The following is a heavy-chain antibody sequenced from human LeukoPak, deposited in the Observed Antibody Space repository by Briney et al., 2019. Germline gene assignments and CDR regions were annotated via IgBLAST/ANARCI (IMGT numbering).Heavy chain of an antibody. V-gene: IGHV3-74*01. CDR1: GFTFSRYW. J-gene: IGHJ4*02. Sequence: GGSLRLSCEASGFTFSRYWMHWVRQALGKGLVWVSRVNNDGSGTNYADSVKGRFIISRDNAKNTLYLQMSSLRAEDTAVYYCAREGDVVDTIGSFDYWGQGTLVTVSS. CDR3: AREGDVVDTIGSFDY. CDR2: VNNDGSGT. D-gene: IGHD5-12*01.